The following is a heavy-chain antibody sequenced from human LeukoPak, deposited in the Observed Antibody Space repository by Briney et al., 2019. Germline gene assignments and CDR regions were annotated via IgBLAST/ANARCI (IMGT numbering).Heavy chain of an antibody. CDR3: AKDRLPVKRDFDF. CDR1: GFTFSSYA. Sequence: PGGSLRLSCAASGFTFSSYAMNWVRQAPGKGLEWVSGMSGSGGSTYYADSVKGRFTISRDNSKNTNTLYLQMNSLRAEDTAVYYCAKDRLPVKRDFDFWGQGTLVTVSS. V-gene: IGHV3-23*01. J-gene: IGHJ4*02. CDR2: MSGSGGST. D-gene: IGHD2-21*02.